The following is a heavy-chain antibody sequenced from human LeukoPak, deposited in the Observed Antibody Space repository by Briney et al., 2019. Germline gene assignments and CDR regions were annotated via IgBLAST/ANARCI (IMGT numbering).Heavy chain of an antibody. J-gene: IGHJ4*02. V-gene: IGHV3-9*01. CDR3: AKELHYYDSSGYY. CDR2: ISWNSGSI. D-gene: IGHD3-22*01. CDR1: GFTFDDYA. Sequence: PGGSLRLSCAASGFTFDDYAMHWVRQAPGKGLEWVSGISWNSGSIGYADSVKGRFTISRDHAKNSLYLQMNSLRAEDTAVYYCAKELHYYDSSGYYWGQGTLVTVSS.